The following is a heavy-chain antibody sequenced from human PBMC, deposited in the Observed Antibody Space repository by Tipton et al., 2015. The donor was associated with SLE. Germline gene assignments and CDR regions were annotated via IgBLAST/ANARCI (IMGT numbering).Heavy chain of an antibody. V-gene: IGHV3-23*01. CDR3: AKDQIVATIRDAFDV. CDR1: GFTFRNYA. Sequence: SLRLSCAASGFTFRNYAMNWVRQAPGKGLEWVSTIGANSGGTYYAGSVKGRFTISRDNSKNTLYLQMNSLRAEDTALYYCAKDQIVATIRDAFDVWGQGTMVTVSS. D-gene: IGHD5-12*01. CDR2: IGANSGGT. J-gene: IGHJ3*01.